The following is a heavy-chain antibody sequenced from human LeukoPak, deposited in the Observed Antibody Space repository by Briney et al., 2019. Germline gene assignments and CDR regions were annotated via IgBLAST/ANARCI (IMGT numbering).Heavy chain of an antibody. Sequence: SETLSLTCTVSGGSISSYYWSWIRQPPGKGLEWIGYIYYSGSTNYNPSLKGRVTISVDTSKNQFSLKLSSVTAADTAVYYCARRVSGSYHDYWGQGTLVTVSS. V-gene: IGHV4-59*08. CDR2: IYYSGST. CDR1: GGSISSYY. J-gene: IGHJ4*02. CDR3: ARRVSGSYHDY. D-gene: IGHD1-26*01.